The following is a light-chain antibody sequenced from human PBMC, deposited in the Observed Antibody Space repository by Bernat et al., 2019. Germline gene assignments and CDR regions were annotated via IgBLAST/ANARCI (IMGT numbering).Light chain of an antibody. V-gene: IGLV1-44*01. CDR1: TANVGSNT. Sequence: QSVLTQPPSASGTPGQTVNISCSGSTANVGSNTVNWYQQVPGTAPKLLIYYHNQRPSGVPERFSGSKSGTSASLAISGLQSDDEADYFCSAWDDSPNGWVFGGGTKLTVL. CDR3: SAWDDSPNGWV. CDR2: YHN. J-gene: IGLJ3*02.